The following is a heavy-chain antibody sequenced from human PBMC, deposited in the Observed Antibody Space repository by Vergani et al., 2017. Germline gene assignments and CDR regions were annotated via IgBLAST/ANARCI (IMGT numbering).Heavy chain of an antibody. CDR3: ARAEGEITINYYYYYMDV. D-gene: IGHD3-3*01. V-gene: IGHV1-69*01. Sequence: QVQLVQSGAEVKKPGSSVKVSCKASGGTFSSYAISWVRQAPGQGLEWMGGIIPIFGTANYAQKFQGRVTITADESTSTAYMELSSLRSEDTAVYYCARAEGEITINYYYYYMDVWGKGTTVTVSS. CDR2: IIPIFGTA. J-gene: IGHJ6*03. CDR1: GGTFSSYA.